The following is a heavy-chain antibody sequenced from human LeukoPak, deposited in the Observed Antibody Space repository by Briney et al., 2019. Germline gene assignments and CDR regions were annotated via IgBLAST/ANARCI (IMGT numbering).Heavy chain of an antibody. J-gene: IGHJ4*02. CDR3: ASLGTGGY. CDR2: TRNKAHSYTI. D-gene: IGHD7-27*01. V-gene: IGHV3-72*01. Sequence: GGSLRLSCAASGFSFSSNHMTWVRQAPGKGLEWVGRTRNKAHSYTIEYAASVKGRFTISRDESKNSLYLQMNSLKTEDTAVYYCASLGTGGYWGQGTLVTVSS. CDR1: GFSFSSNH.